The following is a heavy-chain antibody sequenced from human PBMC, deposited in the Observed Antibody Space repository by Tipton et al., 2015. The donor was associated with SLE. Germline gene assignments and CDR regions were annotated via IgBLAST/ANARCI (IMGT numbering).Heavy chain of an antibody. CDR2: IYYSGST. CDR1: GGSFSGYY. D-gene: IGHD6-6*01. CDR3: ARAYSSSSYYFDY. J-gene: IGHJ4*02. Sequence: TLSLTCAVYGGSFSGYYWSWIRQPPGKGLEWIGYIYYSGSTDYNHSLKSRVTISVDTSKNQFSLKLSSVTAADTAVYYCARAYSSSSYYFDYWGQGTLVTVSS. V-gene: IGHV4-59*01.